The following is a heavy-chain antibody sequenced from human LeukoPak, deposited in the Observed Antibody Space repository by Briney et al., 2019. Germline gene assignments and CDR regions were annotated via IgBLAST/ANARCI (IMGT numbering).Heavy chain of an antibody. D-gene: IGHD2/OR15-2a*01. CDR2: ISGSGGNT. J-gene: IGHJ4*02. Sequence: GGSLRLSCAASGFTFSSYGMSWVRQAPGKGLEWVSAISGSGGNTYYADSVKGRFTISRDNSKNTLYLQMNSLRAEDTAVYYCVKDLSPGHYWGQGTLVTVSS. CDR3: VKDLSPGHY. V-gene: IGHV3-23*01. CDR1: GFTFSSYG.